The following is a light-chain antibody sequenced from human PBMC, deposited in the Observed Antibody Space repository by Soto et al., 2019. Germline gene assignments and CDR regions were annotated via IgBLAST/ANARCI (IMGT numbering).Light chain of an antibody. CDR3: SSYTSSIPV. Sequence: QSALTQPASVSGSPGQSITISCTGTSSDVGGYNYVSWYQQHPGKAPKLMIYDVSNRPSGVSNRFSGSKSGNTASLTISGLQAEDDAEYYCSSYTSSIPVSGPVTKVTDL. V-gene: IGLV2-14*01. CDR2: DVS. J-gene: IGLJ1*01. CDR1: SSDVGGYNY.